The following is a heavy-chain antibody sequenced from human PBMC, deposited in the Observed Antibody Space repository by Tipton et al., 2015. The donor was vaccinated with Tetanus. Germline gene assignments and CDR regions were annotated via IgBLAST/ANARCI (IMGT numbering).Heavy chain of an antibody. J-gene: IGHJ4*02. CDR3: ARIYDFWSGYYSDH. CDR2: IYNIART. Sequence: LRLSCTVSGGSFSSYFWTWIRQPPGKGLEWIGNIYNIARTNYNPSLRSRVTMSVDTSKNQFYLQLSSVTAADTAVYYCARIYDFWSGYYSDHWGQGTLVTVSS. V-gene: IGHV4-59*01. CDR1: GGSFSSYF. D-gene: IGHD3-3*01.